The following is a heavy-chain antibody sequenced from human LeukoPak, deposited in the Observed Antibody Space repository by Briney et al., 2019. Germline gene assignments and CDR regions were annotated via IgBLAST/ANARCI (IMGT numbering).Heavy chain of an antibody. CDR1: GGSISSGSYY. Sequence: SETLSLTCTVSGGSISSGSYYWSWIRQPAGKGLEWIGRIYTSGSTNYNPSLKSRVTISVDTSKNQFSLKLSSVTAADTAVYYCARDNFERYYYYMDVWGKGTTVTISS. D-gene: IGHD1-1*01. V-gene: IGHV4-61*02. CDR2: IYTSGST. CDR3: ARDNFERYYYYMDV. J-gene: IGHJ6*03.